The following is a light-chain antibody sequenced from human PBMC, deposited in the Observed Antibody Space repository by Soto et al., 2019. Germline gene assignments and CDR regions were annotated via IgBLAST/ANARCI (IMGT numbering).Light chain of an antibody. V-gene: IGKV3-11*01. CDR1: QSVSSY. CDR3: QQRSNWRT. CDR2: DAS. Sequence: EIVLTQSPGTLSLSPGERATLSCRASQSVSSYLAWYQQKPGQAPRLLIYDASNRATGIPARFSGSGSGTDFTFTISSLEPEDFAVYYCQQRSNWRTFGQGTKVDIK. J-gene: IGKJ1*01.